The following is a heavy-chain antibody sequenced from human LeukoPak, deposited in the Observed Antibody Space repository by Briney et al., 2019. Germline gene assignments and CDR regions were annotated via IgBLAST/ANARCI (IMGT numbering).Heavy chain of an antibody. CDR2: FDPEDGDT. V-gene: IGHV1-24*01. J-gene: IGHJ4*02. Sequence: ASVKVSCKVSGSTLTELSMHWLRQAPGKGLEWLGGFDPEDGDTIYAQKFQRRVTMTEDTSTDTDYMVLSSLRSEDTAVYYCATGGGWDWGQGTLVTVSS. D-gene: IGHD3-16*01. CDR1: GSTLTELS. CDR3: ATGGGWD.